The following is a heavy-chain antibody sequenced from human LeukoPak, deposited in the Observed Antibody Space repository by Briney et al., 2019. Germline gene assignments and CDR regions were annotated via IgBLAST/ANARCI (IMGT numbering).Heavy chain of an antibody. Sequence: GESLKISCEGSGYSFPTYWIGWVRQMPGKGLEWMGIIYPGDSDTRYSPSFQGQVTISADKSISTAYLQWSSLKASDTAMYYCARRGYNWNADFDYWGQGTLVTVSS. V-gene: IGHV5-51*01. CDR3: ARRGYNWNADFDY. CDR1: GYSFPTYW. D-gene: IGHD1-20*01. CDR2: IYPGDSDT. J-gene: IGHJ4*02.